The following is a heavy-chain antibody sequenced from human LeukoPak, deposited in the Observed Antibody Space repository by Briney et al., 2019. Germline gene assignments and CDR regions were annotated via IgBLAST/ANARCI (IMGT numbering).Heavy chain of an antibody. CDR1: GYTFTGYY. CDR3: ARGVTGNTRVDF. Sequence: GASVKVSCKASGYTFTGYYMHWVRQAPGQGLEWMGWINPNSGGTTYAQNLQGRVTITRDTSISTAYMELSSLRSDDTAVYYCARGVTGNTRVDFWGQGTLVTVSS. J-gene: IGHJ4*02. V-gene: IGHV1-2*02. D-gene: IGHD1-7*01. CDR2: INPNSGGT.